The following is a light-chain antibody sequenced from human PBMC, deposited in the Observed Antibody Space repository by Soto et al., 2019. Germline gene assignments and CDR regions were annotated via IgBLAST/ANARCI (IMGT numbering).Light chain of an antibody. Sequence: EIWLTQSPGTLSLSPGEIATLSCGSSQSVSSSYLVWYQQKAGQAPRLLIYGASSRATGIPDRFSGSGSGTDFTLTISRLEPEDFAVYYCQQYGNSLYTFGQGTRLEIK. CDR3: QQYGNSLYT. CDR2: GAS. J-gene: IGKJ5*01. CDR1: QSVSSSY. V-gene: IGKV3-20*01.